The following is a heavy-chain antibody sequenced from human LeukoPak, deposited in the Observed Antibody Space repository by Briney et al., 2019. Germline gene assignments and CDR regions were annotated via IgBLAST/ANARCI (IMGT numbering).Heavy chain of an antibody. J-gene: IGHJ4*02. V-gene: IGHV3-33*01. CDR1: GFTFSSYG. CDR3: ARVGGDISFDY. CDR2: IWYDGSNK. D-gene: IGHD3-9*01. Sequence: GGSLRLSCAASGFTFSSYGMHWVRQAPGKGLEWVAVIWYDGSNKYYADSVKGRFTISRDNSKNTLYPQMNSLRAEDTAVYYCARVGGDISFDYWGQGTLVTVSS.